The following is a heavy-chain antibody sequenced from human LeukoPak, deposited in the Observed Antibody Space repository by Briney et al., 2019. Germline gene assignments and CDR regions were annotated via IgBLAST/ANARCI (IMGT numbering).Heavy chain of an antibody. Sequence: GGSLRLSCAASGFTFSSHWMSWVRQAPGKGLEWVANIKQDGSEKYYVDSVKGRFTISRDNAKNSLYLQMNSLRAEDTAVYYCAREVFNWGQGTLVTVSS. J-gene: IGHJ4*02. CDR2: IKQDGSEK. CDR3: AREVFN. V-gene: IGHV3-7*01. CDR1: GFTFSSHW. D-gene: IGHD3-3*01.